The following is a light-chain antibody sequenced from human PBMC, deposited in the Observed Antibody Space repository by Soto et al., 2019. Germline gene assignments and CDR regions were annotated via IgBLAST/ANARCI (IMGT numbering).Light chain of an antibody. CDR3: QQSYSTPPLT. CDR1: QNINNY. J-gene: IGKJ4*01. V-gene: IGKV1-39*01. CDR2: VAS. Sequence: DIQMTQSPSSLSASVGDRVTITCRARQNINNYLNWYQQKPGKAPKILIYVASTLQSGVPSRFSGSGSGTDFTLTISSLQPEDFATYYCQQSYSTPPLTFGGGTKVEIK.